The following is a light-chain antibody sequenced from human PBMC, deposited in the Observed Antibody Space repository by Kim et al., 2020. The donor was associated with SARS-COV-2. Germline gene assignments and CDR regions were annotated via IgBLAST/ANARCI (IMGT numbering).Light chain of an antibody. J-gene: IGKJ2*01. V-gene: IGKV3-20*01. CDR1: QSVSSRY. Sequence: EIVLTQSPGTLSLSPGERATLSCRASQSVSSRYLACYQQKPGQAPRLLIYGASNRATGIPDRFSGSGSGTDFTLTISRLEAEDVAGFCRQQYRSSPYTFGQGTKLE. CDR2: GAS. CDR3: QQYRSSPYT.